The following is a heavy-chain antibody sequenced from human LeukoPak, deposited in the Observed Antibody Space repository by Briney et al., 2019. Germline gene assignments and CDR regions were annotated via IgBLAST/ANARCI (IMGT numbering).Heavy chain of an antibody. CDR1: GYTFTSYD. J-gene: IGHJ4*02. CDR3: ARIRGATFYFDY. D-gene: IGHD1-26*01. V-gene: IGHV1-8*01. CDR2: MNPNSDNT. Sequence: ASVKVSCKASGYTFTSYDINWVRQATGQGLEWMGWMNPNSDNTGYAQKFQGRVTMTRNTSISTAYMELSSPRSEDTAVYYCARIRGATFYFDYWGQGTLVTVSS.